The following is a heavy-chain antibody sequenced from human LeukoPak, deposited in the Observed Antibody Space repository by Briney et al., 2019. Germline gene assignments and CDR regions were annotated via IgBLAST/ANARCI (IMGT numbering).Heavy chain of an antibody. D-gene: IGHD3-10*01. CDR1: SGSIINYY. CDR2: IHITEST. CDR3: ARDHIGLIPDY. Sequence: SETLSLTCTVSSGSIINYYWSWVRQSPGKGLEWIGRIHITESTNYNPSLKSRVTLPQDTSKSQISLRLRSVTAADTAVYYCARDHIGLIPDYWGQGILVSVSS. J-gene: IGHJ4*02. V-gene: IGHV4-4*07.